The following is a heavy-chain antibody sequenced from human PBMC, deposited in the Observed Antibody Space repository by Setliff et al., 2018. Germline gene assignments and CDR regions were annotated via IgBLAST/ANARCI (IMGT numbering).Heavy chain of an antibody. V-gene: IGHV1-18*01. Sequence: ASVKVSCRASGSPFNTYDINWVRQAPGQGLEWLGRIDLYNAGTTYAEKMETKVTMTVDTSSNIGYMELRSLTSDDTGIYFCAMSSWPGRPNDFDHWGQGTEVTVSS. CDR2: IDLYNAGT. J-gene: IGHJ3*01. CDR1: GSPFNTYD. CDR3: AMSSWPGRPNDFDH. D-gene: IGHD6-6*01.